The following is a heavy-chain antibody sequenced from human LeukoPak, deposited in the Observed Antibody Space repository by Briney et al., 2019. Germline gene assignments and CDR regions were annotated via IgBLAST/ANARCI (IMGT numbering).Heavy chain of an antibody. Sequence: PGGSLRLSCAASGLTLSTYGMNWVRQAPGKGLEWVSSISSSSSFIYYAGSVQGRFTISRDNAKNSLYLQMTSLRAEDTAVYYCATLQSRYCSGGNCYLGSVYWGQGTLVTVSS. D-gene: IGHD2-15*01. CDR3: ATLQSRYCSGGNCYLGSVY. J-gene: IGHJ4*02. CDR2: ISSSSSFI. CDR1: GLTLSTYG. V-gene: IGHV3-21*01.